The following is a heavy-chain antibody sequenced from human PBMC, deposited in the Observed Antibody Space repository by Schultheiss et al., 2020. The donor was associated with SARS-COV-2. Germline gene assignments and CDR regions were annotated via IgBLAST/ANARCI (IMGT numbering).Heavy chain of an antibody. CDR2: VYRSVST. CDR1: IGSVSDFY. CDR3: ARALTISGVVYAFDS. J-gene: IGHJ3*02. Sequence: GSLRLSCTVSIGSVSDFYWSWIRQSAGQGLEWIGDVYRSVSTKYNPSLNSRVTMSVDTSKSHFSLKLTSVTAADSAVYYCARALTISGVVYAFDSWGQGTKVTVSS. V-gene: IGHV4-4*07. D-gene: IGHD3-3*01.